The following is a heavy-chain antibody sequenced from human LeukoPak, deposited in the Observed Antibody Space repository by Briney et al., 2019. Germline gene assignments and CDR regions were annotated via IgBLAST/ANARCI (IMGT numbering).Heavy chain of an antibody. CDR2: INAYNGNT. Sequence: ASVKVSCKASGYTFTSYGISWVRQAPGQGLEWMGWINAYNGNTNYAQKLQGRVTMTTDTSTSTAYMELRSLRSDDTAVYYCARVSSIVVVVAASDYWGQGTLVTVSS. CDR3: ARVSSIVVVVAASDY. D-gene: IGHD2-15*01. CDR1: GYTFTSYG. J-gene: IGHJ4*02. V-gene: IGHV1-18*01.